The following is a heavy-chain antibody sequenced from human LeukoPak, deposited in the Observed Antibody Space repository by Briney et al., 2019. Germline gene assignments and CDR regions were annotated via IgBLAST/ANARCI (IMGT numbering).Heavy chain of an antibody. CDR3: ARGRLDRKWFDP. J-gene: IGHJ5*02. V-gene: IGHV1-8*01. CDR2: MNPNSGNT. CDR1: GYTFTSYD. D-gene: IGHD3-22*01. Sequence: ASVKVSCKASGYTFTSYDINWVRQATGQGLEWMGWMNPNSGNTGYAQKFQGRATMTRNTSLSTAYMELSSLRSEDTAVYYCARGRLDRKWFDPWGQGTLVTVSS.